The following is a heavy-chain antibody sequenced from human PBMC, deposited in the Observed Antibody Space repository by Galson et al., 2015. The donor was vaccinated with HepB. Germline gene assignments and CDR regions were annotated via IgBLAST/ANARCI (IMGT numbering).Heavy chain of an antibody. CDR3: AKAAAGPLRGGFDY. Sequence: SLRLSCAASGFTFSSYAMSWVRQAPGKGLEWVSAISGSGGSTYYAGSVRGRFTISRDNSKNTLYLQMNSLRAEDTAVYYCAKAAAGPLRGGFDYWGQGTLVTVSS. D-gene: IGHD6-13*01. CDR2: ISGSGGST. J-gene: IGHJ4*02. V-gene: IGHV3-23*01. CDR1: GFTFSSYA.